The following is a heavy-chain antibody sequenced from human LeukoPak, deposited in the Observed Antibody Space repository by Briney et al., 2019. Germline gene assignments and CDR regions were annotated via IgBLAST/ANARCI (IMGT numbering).Heavy chain of an antibody. D-gene: IGHD6-13*01. CDR3: ARVIAAAGTRYYFDY. CDR2: IYYSGST. CDR1: GGSLSSYY. V-gene: IGHV4-59*01. Sequence: PPETLSLTCTVSGGSLSSYYWSWIRQPPGKGLEWIGYIYYSGSTNYNPSLKSRVTISVDTSKNQFSLKLSSVTAADTAVYYCARVIAAAGTRYYFDYWGQGTLVTVSS. J-gene: IGHJ4*02.